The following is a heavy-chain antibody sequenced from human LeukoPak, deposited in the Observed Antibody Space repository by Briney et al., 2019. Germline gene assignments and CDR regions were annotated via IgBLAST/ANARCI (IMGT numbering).Heavy chain of an antibody. J-gene: IGHJ5*02. CDR1: GFTFSDYY. CDR2: ISSSSSYT. CDR3: ARAPLWFGELSSDP. D-gene: IGHD3-10*01. Sequence: GGSLRLSCAASGFTFSDYYMSWIRQAPGKGLEWVSYISSSSSYTNYADSVKGRFTISRDSAKNSLYLQMNSLRAEDTAVYYCARAPLWFGELSSDPWGQGTLVTVSS. V-gene: IGHV3-11*06.